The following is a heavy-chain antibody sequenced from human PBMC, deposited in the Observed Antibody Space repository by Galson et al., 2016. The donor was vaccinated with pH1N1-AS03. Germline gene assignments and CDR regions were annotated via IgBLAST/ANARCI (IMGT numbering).Heavy chain of an antibody. J-gene: IGHJ4*02. CDR3: AKAAEFASTTYDFEY. V-gene: IGHV3-30*18. Sequence: SLRLPCAASGFIFTSYTMHWVRQAPGKGLEWVAVISFDGNNRYYMDSVKGRFSISRDDSKNTLYLQMNSLRAEDTAVYYCAKAAEFASTTYDFEYWGQGTLVTVTS. CDR2: ISFDGNNR. D-gene: IGHD5/OR15-5a*01. CDR1: GFIFTSYT.